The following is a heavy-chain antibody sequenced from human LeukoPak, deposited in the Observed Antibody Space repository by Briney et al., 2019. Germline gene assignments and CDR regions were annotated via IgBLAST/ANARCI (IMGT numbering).Heavy chain of an antibody. CDR2: ISYDGSNK. CDR1: GFTFGSYA. D-gene: IGHD3-22*01. J-gene: IGHJ4*02. CDR3: AREGKPRDPVYYYDSSGYYYFDY. Sequence: GRSLRLSCVASGFTFGSYAMHWVRQAPGKGLEWVAVISYDGSNKYYADSVKGRFTISRDNSKNTLYLQMNSLRAEDTAVYYCAREGKPRDPVYYYDSSGYYYFDYWGQGTLVTVSS. V-gene: IGHV3-30*04.